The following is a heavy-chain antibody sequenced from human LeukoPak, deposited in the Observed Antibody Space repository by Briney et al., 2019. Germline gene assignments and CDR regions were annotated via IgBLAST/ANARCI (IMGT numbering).Heavy chain of an antibody. J-gene: IGHJ4*02. V-gene: IGHV3-48*03. CDR2: ISGSGGSI. D-gene: IGHD3-22*01. CDR1: RFIFSSYE. Sequence: GGSLRLSCAASRFIFSSYEMNWVRQAPGRGLEWISYISGSGGSIYYADSVKGRFTISRDNAKNSLDLQMTSLRVEDTAIYYCARDYYGSSGVYFDYWGQGTQVTVSS. CDR3: ARDYYGSSGVYFDY.